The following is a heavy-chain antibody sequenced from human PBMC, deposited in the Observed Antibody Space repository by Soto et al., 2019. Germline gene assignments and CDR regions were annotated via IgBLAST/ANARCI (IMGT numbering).Heavy chain of an antibody. J-gene: IGHJ4*02. CDR1: GGTFSSYA. CDR3: ASLSTYYYDSSGYYHY. Sequence: QVQLVQSGAEVKKPGSSVKVSCKASGGTFSSYAISWVRQAPGQGLEWMGGIIPIFGTANYAQKFQGRVTITADESTSTTYMGLSSHRSEDTAVYYCASLSTYYYDSSGYYHYWGQGTLVTVSS. V-gene: IGHV1-69*12. CDR2: IIPIFGTA. D-gene: IGHD3-22*01.